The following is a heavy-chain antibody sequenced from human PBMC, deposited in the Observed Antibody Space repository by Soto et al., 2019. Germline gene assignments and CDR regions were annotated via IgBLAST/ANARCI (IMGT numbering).Heavy chain of an antibody. CDR2: INAGNGNT. CDR3: ARDASVRYDFWSGLGGFDP. V-gene: IGHV1-3*01. CDR1: GYTFTSYA. J-gene: IGHJ5*02. Sequence: ASVKVSCKASGYTFTSYAMHWVRQAPGQRLEWMGWINAGNGNTKYSQKFQGRVTITRDTSASTAYMELSSLRSEDTAVYYCARDASVRYDFWSGLGGFDPWGQGTLVTVSS. D-gene: IGHD3-3*01.